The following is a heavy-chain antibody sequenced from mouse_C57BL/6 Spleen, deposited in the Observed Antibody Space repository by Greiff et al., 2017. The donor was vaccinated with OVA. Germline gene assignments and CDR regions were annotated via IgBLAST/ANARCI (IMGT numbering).Heavy chain of an antibody. CDR2: IYPGDGDT. D-gene: IGHD2-5*01. CDR3: AREGGSNYLFDY. V-gene: IGHV1-82*01. CDR1: GYAFSSSW. Sequence: QVQLKQSGPELVKPGASVKISCKASGYAFSSSWMNWVKQRPGKGLEWIGRIYPGDGDTNYNGKFKGKATLTADKSSSTAYMQLSSLTSEDSAVYFCAREGGSNYLFDYWGQGTTLTVSS. J-gene: IGHJ2*01.